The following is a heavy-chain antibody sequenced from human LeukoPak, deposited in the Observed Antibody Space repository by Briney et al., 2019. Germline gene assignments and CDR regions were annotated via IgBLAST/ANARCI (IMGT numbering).Heavy chain of an antibody. V-gene: IGHV1-2*02. CDR1: GYTFTSYD. J-gene: IGHJ6*03. CDR3: AREVVPADVGRDYYYYMDV. CDR2: INPNSGGT. Sequence: GASVKVSCKASGYTFTSYDINWVRQAPGQGLEWMGWINPNSGGTNYAQKFQGRVTMTRDTSISTAYMELSRLRSDDTAVYYCAREVVPADVGRDYYYYMDVWGKGTTVTVSS. D-gene: IGHD2-2*01.